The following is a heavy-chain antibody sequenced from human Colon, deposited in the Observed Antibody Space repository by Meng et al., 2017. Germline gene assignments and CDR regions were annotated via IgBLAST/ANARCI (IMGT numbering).Heavy chain of an antibody. D-gene: IGHD6-13*01. CDR3: AREGSDSWIDY. CDR2: SNNKTGNP. CDR1: GYLFSYYA. Sequence: QVQMVQSGAELKKPRASVKATCKTSGYLFSYYAMNWVRQAPGRGLEWMGWSNNKTGNPTYAQAFTGRFVFSLDTSVSTAYLQINDLKADDTAVYYCAREGSDSWIDYWGQGTLVTVSS. J-gene: IGHJ4*02. V-gene: IGHV7-4-1*02.